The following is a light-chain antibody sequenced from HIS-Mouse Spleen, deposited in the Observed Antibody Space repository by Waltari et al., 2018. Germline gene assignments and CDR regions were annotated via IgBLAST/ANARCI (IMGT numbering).Light chain of an antibody. CDR3: QQYYSTPYT. J-gene: IGKJ2*01. V-gene: IGKV4-1*01. Sequence: DIVMTQSPDSLAVSLGERATTNCKSSQSVLYSSNNKNYLAWYQQKPGQPPKLLIYWAATRESGVPDRFSGSGSGTDLTRTINSRQAEDVAVYYCQQYYSTPYTFGQGTKLEIK. CDR2: WAA. CDR1: QSVLYSSNNKNY.